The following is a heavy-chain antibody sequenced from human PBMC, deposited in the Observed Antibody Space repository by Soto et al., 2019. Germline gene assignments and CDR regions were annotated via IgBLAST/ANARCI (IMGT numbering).Heavy chain of an antibody. CDR1: GFTFSSYG. D-gene: IGHD2-2*01. CDR3: ARVYDCISTSCYPDY. V-gene: IGHV3-33*01. CDR2: IWYDGSNK. Sequence: GGSLRLSCAASGFTFSSYGMHWVRQAPGKGLEWVAVIWYDGSNKYYADSVKGRFTISRDNSKNTLYLQMNSLRAEDTAVYYCARVYDCISTSCYPDYWGQGTLVTVSS. J-gene: IGHJ4*02.